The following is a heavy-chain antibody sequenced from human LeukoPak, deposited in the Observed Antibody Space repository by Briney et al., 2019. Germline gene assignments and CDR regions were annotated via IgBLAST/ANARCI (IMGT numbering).Heavy chain of an antibody. D-gene: IGHD6-13*01. V-gene: IGHV3-43*02. Sequence: GGSLRLSCAASGFTFDDYAMHWVRQAPGKGLEWVSLISGDGGSTYYADSVKGRFTISRDNSKNSLYLQMYSLRTEDTALYYCAKDAAAGKENYYYYYMDVWGKGTTVTVSS. CDR1: GFTFDDYA. J-gene: IGHJ6*03. CDR3: AKDAAAGKENYYYYYMDV. CDR2: ISGDGGST.